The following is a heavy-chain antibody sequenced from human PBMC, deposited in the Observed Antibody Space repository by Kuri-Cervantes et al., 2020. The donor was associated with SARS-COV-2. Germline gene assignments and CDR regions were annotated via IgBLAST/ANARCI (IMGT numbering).Heavy chain of an antibody. D-gene: IGHD2-8*01. J-gene: IGHJ4*01. Sequence: ESLKISCTVSGGSISSCYWSWIRQPPGKGLEWIGYIYYSGSTNYNPSLKSRVTITVDASKNQFSLKLSSVTAADTAVYYCARRGGYCTNGVCYTGDYFDYWGHGTLVTVSS. CDR2: IYYSGST. CDR1: GGSISSCY. CDR3: ARRGGYCTNGVCYTGDYFDY. V-gene: IGHV4-59*01.